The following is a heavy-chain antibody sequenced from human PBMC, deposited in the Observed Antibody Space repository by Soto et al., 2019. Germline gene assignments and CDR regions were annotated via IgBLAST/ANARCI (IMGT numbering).Heavy chain of an antibody. CDR3: PSRKGIRKQRAYDY. CDR1: GFSFSNTR. Sequence: GGSLRLSCAASGFSFSNTRMSWVRQAPGKGLEWVGRIKSKTDGGTTDYAAPVKGRFTISRDDSKNTLYLQMNSLEIEDTAVYYCPSRKGIRKQRAYDYWGQGTLVTVPQ. V-gene: IGHV3-15*01. D-gene: IGHD1-20*01. J-gene: IGHJ4*02. CDR2: IKSKTDGGTT.